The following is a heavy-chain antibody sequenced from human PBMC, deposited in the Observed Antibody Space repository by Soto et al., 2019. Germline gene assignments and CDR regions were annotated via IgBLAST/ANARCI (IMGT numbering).Heavy chain of an antibody. D-gene: IGHD6-13*01. CDR2: ISAYNGNT. J-gene: IGHJ6*02. V-gene: IGHV1-18*04. Sequence: GASVKVSCKASVYTFTSYGISWVRQAPGQGLEWMGWISAYNGNTNYAQKLQGRVTMTTDTSTSTAYMELRSLRSDDTAVYYCARDRAAAGTYYYYGMDVWGQGTTVTVSS. CDR1: VYTFTSYG. CDR3: ARDRAAAGTYYYYGMDV.